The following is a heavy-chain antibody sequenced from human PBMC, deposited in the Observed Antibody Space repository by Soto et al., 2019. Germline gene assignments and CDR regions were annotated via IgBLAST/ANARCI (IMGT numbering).Heavy chain of an antibody. CDR2: MYYGGST. V-gene: IGHV4-59*01. Sequence: QVQLQESGPGLVKPSETLSLTCTVSGGSIRTYYWNWIRQPPGKGLEWIGYMYYGGSTNYNPSLRSRVPVSADTSKNDFSLKLTSVTAADTAVYYCARSTGYGDSYFDYWGRGTLVTVSS. D-gene: IGHD4-17*01. CDR1: GGSIRTYY. J-gene: IGHJ4*02. CDR3: ARSTGYGDSYFDY.